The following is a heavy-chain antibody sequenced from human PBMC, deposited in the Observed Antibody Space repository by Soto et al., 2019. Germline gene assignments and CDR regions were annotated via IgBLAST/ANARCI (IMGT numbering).Heavy chain of an antibody. D-gene: IGHD3-3*01. V-gene: IGHV1-69*01. J-gene: IGHJ4*02. CDR2: IIPIFGTA. CDR1: GGTFSSYA. CDR3: ARRVVQSLFDY. Sequence: QVQLVQSGAEVQKPGSSVKVSCKASGGTFSSYAISWVRQAPGQGLEWMGGIIPIFGTANYAQEFQGRVTITADESTSKAYMELRSLSSEDTAVYYCARRVVQSLFDYWGQGTLVTVSS.